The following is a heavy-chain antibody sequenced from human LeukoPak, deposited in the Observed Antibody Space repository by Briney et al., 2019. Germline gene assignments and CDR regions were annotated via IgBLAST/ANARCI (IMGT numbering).Heavy chain of an antibody. V-gene: IGHV3-7*05. Sequence: GGSLRLSCAASGFTFSSYWMSWVRQAPGKGLEWLANVKQDGSEKYYVDSVKGRFTISRDNPKNSLYLQMNSLRAEDTAVYYCARYSGNYRAFDIWGQGTMVTVSS. D-gene: IGHD1-26*01. J-gene: IGHJ3*02. CDR2: VKQDGSEK. CDR1: GFTFSSYW. CDR3: ARYSGNYRAFDI.